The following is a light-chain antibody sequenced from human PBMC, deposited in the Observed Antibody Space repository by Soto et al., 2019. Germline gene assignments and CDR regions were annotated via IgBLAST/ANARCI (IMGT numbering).Light chain of an antibody. CDR2: EVG. CDR3: SSYTSSSTLV. V-gene: IGLV2-14*01. Sequence: QSAMTQPASVSGSPGQSITISCTGTSSDVGAYNYVSWFQQHPGKAPKLMIYEVGDRPSGVSHRFSGSKSGNTASLTISGLQTEDEADYYCSSYTSSSTLVFGGGTKVAVL. CDR1: SSDVGAYNY. J-gene: IGLJ3*02.